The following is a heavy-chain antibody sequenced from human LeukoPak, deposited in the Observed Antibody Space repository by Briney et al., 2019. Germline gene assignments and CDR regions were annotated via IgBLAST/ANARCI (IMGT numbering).Heavy chain of an antibody. CDR3: VRDGQGSTPLDY. CDR2: FSTDGSRP. D-gene: IGHD2-15*01. V-gene: IGHV3-74*01. CDR1: GFTFSSHW. Sequence: GGSLRLSCAASGFTFSSHWMHWVRQAPGKGLVWVSGFSTDGSRPRYADSVNGRFTISRDNAKNTLYLQMNSLRAEDTAVYFCVRDGQGSTPLDYWGQGTLVTVSS. J-gene: IGHJ4*02.